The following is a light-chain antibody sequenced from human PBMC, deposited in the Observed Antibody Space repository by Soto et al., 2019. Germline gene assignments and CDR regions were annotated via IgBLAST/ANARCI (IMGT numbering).Light chain of an antibody. J-gene: IGLJ1*01. Sequence: QSVLTQPASVSGSPGQSITISCTGTSSDVGGYNYVSWYQQHPGKAPKLMIYDVSNRPSGVSNRFSGSKSGNTASLTISGLQAEDEADYYCSSYTSSSPLYVFGTRTKVTVL. CDR1: SSDVGGYNY. V-gene: IGLV2-14*01. CDR2: DVS. CDR3: SSYTSSSPLYV.